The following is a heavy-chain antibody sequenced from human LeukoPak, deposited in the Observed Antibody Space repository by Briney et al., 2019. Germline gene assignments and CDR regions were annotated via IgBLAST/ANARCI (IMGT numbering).Heavy chain of an antibody. CDR1: GGSISGTNW. CDR3: ARGMQQLYHFDS. CDR2: ISLAGQT. Sequence: SGTLSLTCGVSGGSISGTNWWSWVRQPPGQGLEWIGEISLAGQTNYNPSLNGRVTMSLDKSSNQLSLNLTSVTAADTAVYYCARGMQQLYHFDSWGRGTLVTVSS. V-gene: IGHV4-4*02. J-gene: IGHJ4*02. D-gene: IGHD6-13*01.